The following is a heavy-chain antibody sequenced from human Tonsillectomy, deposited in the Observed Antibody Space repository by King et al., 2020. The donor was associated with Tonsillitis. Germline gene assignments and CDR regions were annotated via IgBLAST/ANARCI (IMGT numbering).Heavy chain of an antibody. V-gene: IGHV3-49*04. D-gene: IGHD6-13*01. J-gene: IGHJ4*02. Sequence: VQLVESGGGLVQPGRSLRLSCTTSGFTFGDYAMSWVRQAPGKGLEWVGFIRSKAYGGTIEYAASVKGRFTISRDDSKTVAYLQMNSLKTEDTAVYYCTRDNSLGYSSSWYNYWGQGTLVTVSS. CDR1: GFTFGDYA. CDR3: TRDNSLGYSSSWYNY. CDR2: IRSKAYGGTI.